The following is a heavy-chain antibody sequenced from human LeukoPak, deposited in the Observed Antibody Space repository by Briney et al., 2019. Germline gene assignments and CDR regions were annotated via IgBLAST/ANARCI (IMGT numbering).Heavy chain of an antibody. V-gene: IGHV1-3*01. CDR3: ARGGTHGVFYGMDV. CDR2: INAGNGNT. J-gene: IGHJ6*02. Sequence: ASVKVSCKASGYTFTSYAMHWVRQAPGQRLEWMGWINAGNGNTKYSQKFQGRVTITRDTSASTAYMELSSLRSEDTAVYYCARGGTHGVFYGMDVWGQGTRSPSP. D-gene: IGHD1-14*01. CDR1: GYTFTSYA.